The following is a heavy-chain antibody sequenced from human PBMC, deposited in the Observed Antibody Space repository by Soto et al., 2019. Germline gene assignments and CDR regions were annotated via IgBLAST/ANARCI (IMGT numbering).Heavy chain of an antibody. CDR3: VKDRGEGGYFDY. D-gene: IGHD4-17*01. CDR1: GFTFSSYA. CDR2: ISGSGGST. Sequence: PGGSLRLSCAASGFTFSSYAMSWVRQAPGKGLEWVSAISGSGGSTYYADSVKGRFTISRDNSKNTLYLQMNSLRAEDTAVYYFVKDRGEGGYFDYWCQGILVTVS. V-gene: IGHV3-23*01. J-gene: IGHJ4*02.